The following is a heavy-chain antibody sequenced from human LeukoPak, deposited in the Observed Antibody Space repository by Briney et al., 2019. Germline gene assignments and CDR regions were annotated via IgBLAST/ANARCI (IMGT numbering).Heavy chain of an antibody. J-gene: IGHJ4*02. CDR1: GGSISSSSYY. CDR2: IYYSGST. V-gene: IGHV4-39*07. Sequence: PSETLSLTCTVSGGSISSSSYYWGWIRQPPGKGLGWIGSIYYSGSTYYNPSLKSRVTISVDTSKNQFSLKLTSVTAADTAVYYCARKDGTGGEFDYWGQGTLVTVSS. D-gene: IGHD3-16*01. CDR3: ARKDGTGGEFDY.